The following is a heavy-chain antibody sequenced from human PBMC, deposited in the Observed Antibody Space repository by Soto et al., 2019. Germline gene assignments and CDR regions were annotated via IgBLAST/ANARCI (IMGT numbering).Heavy chain of an antibody. CDR3: ARIRVPPHYYYGMDV. CDR2: IIPIFGTA. J-gene: IGHJ6*02. Sequence: ASVKVSCKASGGTLSSYAISWVRQAPGQGLEWMGGIIPIFGTANYTQKFQGRVTITADESTSTAYMELSSLRSEDTAVYYCARIRVPPHYYYGMDVWGQGTTVTVSS. CDR1: GGTLSSYA. V-gene: IGHV1-69*13.